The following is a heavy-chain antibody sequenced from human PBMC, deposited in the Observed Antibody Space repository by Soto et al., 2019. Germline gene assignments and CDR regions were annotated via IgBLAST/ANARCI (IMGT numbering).Heavy chain of an antibody. J-gene: IGHJ2*01. CDR1: GSSVSSNNAA. Sequence: SQTLSLTCDMSGSSVSSNNAACNWIRESPSRGLEWLGRTYYRSKWYNDYAVSVKSRITINPDTSKNQFSLQLNSVTPEDTVVYYCARDYSEYDTDQRYRLAFWARGTYVPVSS. CDR2: TYYRSKWYN. CDR3: ARDYSEYDTDQRYRLAF. D-gene: IGHD5-12*01. V-gene: IGHV6-1*01.